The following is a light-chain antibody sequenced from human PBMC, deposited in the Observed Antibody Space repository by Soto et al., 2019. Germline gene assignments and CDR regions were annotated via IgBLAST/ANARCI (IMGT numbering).Light chain of an antibody. V-gene: IGKV3-20*01. Sequence: EIVLTQSPGTLSLSPGERATLSCRASQSVSSNYLAWYQQKPGQAPKLLIYGASSRATGIPDRFSGSGSGTDFILTISRLEPEDFAMYYCQQSGKSFPITFGGGTKLAI. CDR1: QSVSSNY. CDR3: QQSGKSFPIT. J-gene: IGKJ4*01. CDR2: GAS.